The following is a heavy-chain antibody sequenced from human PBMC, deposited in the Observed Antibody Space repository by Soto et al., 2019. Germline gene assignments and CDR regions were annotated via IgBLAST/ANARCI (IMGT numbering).Heavy chain of an antibody. CDR2: IYYSGST. J-gene: IGHJ4*02. V-gene: IGHV4-59*01. CDR3: ASSYSGSYDY. Sequence: PSETLSLTCTVAGGSISSYYWSWIRQPPGKGLEWIGYIYYSGSTNYNPSLKSRVTISVDTSKNQFSLKLSSVTAGDTAVYYCASSYSGSYDYWGQGTLVTVSS. D-gene: IGHD1-26*01. CDR1: GGSISSYY.